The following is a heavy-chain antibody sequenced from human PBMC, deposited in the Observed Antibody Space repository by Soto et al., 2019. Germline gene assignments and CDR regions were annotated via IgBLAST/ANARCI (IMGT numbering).Heavy chain of an antibody. V-gene: IGHV5-51*01. CDR2: IYLSDSDT. J-gene: IGHJ4*02. D-gene: IGHD5-18*01. CDR1: GYSFTSYW. CDR3: AKDGYSYGSGFDY. Sequence: PGESLKISCKGSGYSFTSYWIAWVRQMPGKGLEWMGIIYLSDSDTRYSPSFRGRVTISADKSISTAYLQWSSLKASDTAVYYCAKDGYSYGSGFDYWGQGTLVTVSS.